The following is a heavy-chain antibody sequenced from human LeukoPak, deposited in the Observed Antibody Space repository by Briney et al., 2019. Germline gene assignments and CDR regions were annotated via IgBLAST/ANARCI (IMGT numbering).Heavy chain of an antibody. CDR3: ARAGWYCSSTSCSYFDY. CDR2: ISSDGSST. CDR1: GFTFSSYW. Sequence: GGSLRLSCAASGFTFSSYWMHWVRQAPGKGLVWVSRISSDGSSTSYADSVKGRFTISRDNAKNTLYLQMNSLRAEDTAVYYCARAGWYCSSTSCSYFDYWGQGTLVTVSS. J-gene: IGHJ4*02. D-gene: IGHD2-2*01. V-gene: IGHV3-74*01.